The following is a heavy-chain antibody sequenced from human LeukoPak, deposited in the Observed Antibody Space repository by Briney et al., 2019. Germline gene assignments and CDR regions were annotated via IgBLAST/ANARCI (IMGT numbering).Heavy chain of an antibody. CDR2: INPSGGST. J-gene: IGHJ4*02. V-gene: IGHV1-46*01. D-gene: IGHD6-13*01. CDR3: ARAAGTAAGGHYFDY. CDR1: GYTFTSYY. Sequence: ASVKVSCKASGYTFTSYYMHWVRQAPGQGLEWMGIINPSGGSTSYAQKFQGRVTMTRDMSTSTVYMELSGLRSEDTAVYYCARAAGTAAGGHYFDYWGQGTLVSVSS.